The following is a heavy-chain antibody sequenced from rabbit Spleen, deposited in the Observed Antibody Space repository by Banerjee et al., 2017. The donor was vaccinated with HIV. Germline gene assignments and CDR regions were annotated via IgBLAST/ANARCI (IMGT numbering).Heavy chain of an antibody. CDR2: IYTGSGTT. CDR1: GFDCRSRYY. CDR3: ARSYNDNGLSL. V-gene: IGHV1S45*01. Sequence: QEQLVESGGGLVQPEGSLTLICTASGFDCRSRYYMCWVCQAPGKGLEWIGCIYTGSGTTYFASWAKGRFTISKTSSTTMTLQTTSLTAADTATHFCARSYNDNGLSLWGPVTLVTVS. D-gene: IGHD1-1*01. J-gene: IGHJ4*01.